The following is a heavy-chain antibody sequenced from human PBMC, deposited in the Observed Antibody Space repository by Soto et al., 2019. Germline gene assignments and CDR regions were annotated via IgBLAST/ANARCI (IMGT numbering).Heavy chain of an antibody. D-gene: IGHD3-10*01. J-gene: IGHJ6*02. CDR2: INGAGSTT. Sequence: EVQLVESGGGLVQPGGSLRLSCAGSGFTFSDYWMNWVRQTAGKGLVWVSRINGAGSTTTYEDSVKGRFTISRDNAKNTLYLQMIGVRSEDTAVYAWASDLIGGVVRGVPWNVWGQGTTVTVSS. CDR3: ASDLIGGVVRGVPWNV. CDR1: GFTFSDYW. V-gene: IGHV3-74*01.